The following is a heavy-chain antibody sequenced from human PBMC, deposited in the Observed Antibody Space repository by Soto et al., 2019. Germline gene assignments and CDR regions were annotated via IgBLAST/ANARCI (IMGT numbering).Heavy chain of an antibody. D-gene: IGHD2-2*01. Sequence: PSDTLSLTCTVSGGSMLSYYWSWIRQPPGRGLEWIGFIYYAGSTKYNPSLNSRVTISVDTSKNQFSLKLSSVTAADTAVYYCARVPDYWGQGTLVTVSS. CDR1: GGSMLSYY. V-gene: IGHV4-59*12. J-gene: IGHJ4*02. CDR2: IYYAGST. CDR3: ARVPDY.